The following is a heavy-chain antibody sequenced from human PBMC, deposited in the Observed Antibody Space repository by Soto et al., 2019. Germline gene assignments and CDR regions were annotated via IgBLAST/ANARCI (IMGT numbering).Heavy chain of an antibody. V-gene: IGHV4-59*01. J-gene: IGHJ4*02. D-gene: IGHD6-19*01. CDR1: GGPLSPYY. CDR2: IFHAGTP. Sequence: SETLSLNCTVSGGPLSPYYWSWIRQPPGGGLEWLGYIFHAGTPRYSPSLESRVTISVDSSKNHVYLKLTSVTAADTAVYFCARETSVGTSPFSNSGSYGYFDYWGPGALVTVGS. CDR3: ARETSVGTSPFSNSGSYGYFDY.